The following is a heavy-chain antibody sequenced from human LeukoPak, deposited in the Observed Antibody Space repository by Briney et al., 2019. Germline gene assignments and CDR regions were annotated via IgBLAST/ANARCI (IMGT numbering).Heavy chain of an antibody. CDR2: INHSGST. Sequence: SETLSLTCTVSGYSISSSYYWGWIRQPPGKGLEWIGNINHSGSTYFNPSLKSRVTISVDTSENQFSLKLSSVTAADTAVYYCAREGYYNKAPDYWGQGTLVTVSS. CDR1: GYSISSSYY. V-gene: IGHV4-38-2*02. CDR3: AREGYYNKAPDY. J-gene: IGHJ4*02. D-gene: IGHD3-22*01.